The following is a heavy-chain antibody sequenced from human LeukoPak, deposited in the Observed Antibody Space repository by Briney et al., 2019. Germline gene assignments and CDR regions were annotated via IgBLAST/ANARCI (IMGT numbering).Heavy chain of an antibody. CDR3: ASEYYYDTSGYYSLAY. Sequence: SETLSLTCTVSGGSISSYYWSWIRQPAGKGLEWIGRIYTSGSTNYNPSLKSRVTMSVDTSKNQFSLKLSSVTAADTAVYYCASEYYYDTSGYYSLAYWGQGTLVTVSS. CDR2: IYTSGST. V-gene: IGHV4-4*07. D-gene: IGHD3-22*01. J-gene: IGHJ4*02. CDR1: GGSISSYY.